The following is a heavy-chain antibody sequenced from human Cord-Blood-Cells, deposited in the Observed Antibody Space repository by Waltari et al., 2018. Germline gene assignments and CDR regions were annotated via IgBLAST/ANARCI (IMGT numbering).Heavy chain of an antibody. CDR1: GFTFSSYS. CDR2: ISSSSSYI. D-gene: IGHD2-2*01. CDR3: ASYCSSTSCYDY. V-gene: IGHV3-21*01. Sequence: EVQLVESGGGLVKPGGSLRLSCAASGFTFSSYSMNWVRQAPGKGLEWVSSISSSSSYIYYADSVKDRFTISRDNAKNSLYLQMNSLRAEDTAVYYCASYCSSTSCYDYWGQGTLVTVSS. J-gene: IGHJ4*02.